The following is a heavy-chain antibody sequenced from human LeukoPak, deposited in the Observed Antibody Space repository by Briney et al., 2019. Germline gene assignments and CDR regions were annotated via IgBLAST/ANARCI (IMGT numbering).Heavy chain of an antibody. CDR3: ARATGYALDY. V-gene: IGHV3-30*03. CDR1: GFTLSNYV. CDR2: IAHDGSNK. D-gene: IGHD2-2*01. Sequence: GGSLRLSCAASGFTLSNYVMQWVRQAPGKGLEWVALIAHDGSNKYYADSVKGRFTISRDNSKNTLYLQMNSLRAEDTAVYYCARATGYALDYWGQGTLVTVSS. J-gene: IGHJ4*02.